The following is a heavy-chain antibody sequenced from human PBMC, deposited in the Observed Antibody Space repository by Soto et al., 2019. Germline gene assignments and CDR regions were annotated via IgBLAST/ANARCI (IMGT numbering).Heavy chain of an antibody. CDR1: GFTFSSYS. Sequence: PGGSLRLSCAASGFTFSSYSMNWVRQAPGKGLEWVSSISPSSTYIYYADSVKGRFTISRDNAKNSLYLQMNSLRAEDTAVYYCAREVTVFGVIIPTPMDVWGQGTTVTVSS. CDR3: AREVTVFGVIIPTPMDV. CDR2: ISPSSTYI. V-gene: IGHV3-21*01. J-gene: IGHJ6*02. D-gene: IGHD3-3*01.